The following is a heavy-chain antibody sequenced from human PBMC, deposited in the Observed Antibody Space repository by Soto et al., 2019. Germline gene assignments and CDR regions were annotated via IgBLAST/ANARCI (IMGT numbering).Heavy chain of an antibody. D-gene: IGHD6-13*01. CDR2: ISYTGST. J-gene: IGHJ6*02. CDR3: ARVGGSSWYSDYYGMDV. CDR1: GGSISSYY. V-gene: IGHV4-59*01. Sequence: SETLSLTCTVSGGSISSYYWSWIRQPPGKGLEWIGYISYTGSTNYNPSLKSRVTISVDTSKNQFSLKLSSVTAADTAVYYCARVGGSSWYSDYYGMDVWGQGTTVTVSS.